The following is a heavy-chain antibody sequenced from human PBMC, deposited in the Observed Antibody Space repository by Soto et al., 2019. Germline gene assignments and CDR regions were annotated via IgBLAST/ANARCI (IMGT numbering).Heavy chain of an antibody. CDR3: ARVRATDYEIDY. V-gene: IGHV3-7*03. Sequence: GGSLRLSCTASGFMFGSYWMTWVRHVPGKGLQWVANIKRDGSEKYYVDFVKGRFTISRDNADNSVLLDMNNLRVDDTATYYCARVRATDYEIDYWGQGALVTVSS. CDR1: GFMFGSYW. J-gene: IGHJ4*02. CDR2: IKRDGSEK. D-gene: IGHD4-17*01.